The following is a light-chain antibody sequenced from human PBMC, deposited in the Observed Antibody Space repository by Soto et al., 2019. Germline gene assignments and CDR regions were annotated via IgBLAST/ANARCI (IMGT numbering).Light chain of an antibody. CDR2: QVT. V-gene: IGLV2-14*01. Sequence: QSVLTQPAAVSGSPGQSITISCTGTSSDVGDYKYVSWYQQFPGKAPKLMIYQVTNRPSGVSDRFSGSKSGNTASLTISGLQTEDEADYYCSSYIPRSSIALFGGGTKLTVL. J-gene: IGLJ2*01. CDR3: SSYIPRSSIAL. CDR1: SSDVGDYKY.